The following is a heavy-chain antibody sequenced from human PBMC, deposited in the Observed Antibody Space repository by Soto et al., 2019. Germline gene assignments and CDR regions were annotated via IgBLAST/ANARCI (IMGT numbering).Heavy chain of an antibody. D-gene: IGHD6-19*01. CDR3: ARRSSGWYFDY. Sequence: EVQLLESGGGLVQPGGSLRLSCAASGFTFSSYAMSWVRQAPGKGLEWVSAISGSGGSTYYADSVKGRFTISRHNSENTLYLQMNSLRAEDTAVYYCARRSSGWYFDYWGQGTLVTVSS. V-gene: IGHV3-23*01. J-gene: IGHJ4*02. CDR1: GFTFSSYA. CDR2: ISGSGGST.